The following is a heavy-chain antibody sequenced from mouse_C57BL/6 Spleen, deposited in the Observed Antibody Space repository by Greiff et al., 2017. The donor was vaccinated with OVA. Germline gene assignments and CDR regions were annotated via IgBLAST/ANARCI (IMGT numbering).Heavy chain of an antibody. J-gene: IGHJ4*01. D-gene: IGHD2-5*01. V-gene: IGHV1-5*01. CDR1: GYTFTSYW. CDR3: TRGKDYSNYDAMDY. CDR2: IYPGNSDT. Sequence: VQLQQSGTVLARPGASVKMSCKTSGYTFTSYWMHWVKQRPGQGLEWIGAIYPGNSDTSYNQKFKGKAKLTAVTSASTAYMELGSLTNEDSAVYYCTRGKDYSNYDAMDYWGQGTSVTVSS.